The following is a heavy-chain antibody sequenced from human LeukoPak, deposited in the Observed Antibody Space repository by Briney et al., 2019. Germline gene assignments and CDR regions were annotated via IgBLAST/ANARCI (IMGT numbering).Heavy chain of an antibody. CDR2: FDPEDGET. CDR3: ATAPSMQFGSSGWYRGGIDY. J-gene: IGHJ4*02. CDR1: GYTLTELS. Sequence: ASVKVSCKVSGYTLTELSMHWVRQAPGKGLEWMGGFDPEDGETIYAQKFQGRVTMIEDTSTDTAYMELSSLRSEDTAVYYCATAPSMQFGSSGWYRGGIDYWGQGTLVTVSS. D-gene: IGHD6-19*01. V-gene: IGHV1-24*01.